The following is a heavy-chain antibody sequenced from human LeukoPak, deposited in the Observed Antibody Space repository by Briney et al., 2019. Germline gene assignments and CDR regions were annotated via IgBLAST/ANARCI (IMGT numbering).Heavy chain of an antibody. J-gene: IGHJ6*02. Sequence: SETLSLTCTVSGGSISSYYWSWIRQPPGKGLEWIGNIYYSGSTNYNSSLKSRVTISVDTSNNQFSLNLTSTTAADTAVYYCARASNSGHYYYYAMDVWGQGTTVTVSS. D-gene: IGHD2-21*01. CDR3: ARASNSGHYYYYAMDV. CDR2: IYYSGST. V-gene: IGHV4-59*08. CDR1: GGSISSYY.